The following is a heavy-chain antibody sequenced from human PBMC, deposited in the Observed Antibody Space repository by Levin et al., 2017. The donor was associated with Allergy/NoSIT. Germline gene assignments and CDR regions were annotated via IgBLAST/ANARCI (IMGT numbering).Heavy chain of an antibody. D-gene: IGHD6-13*01. Sequence: GESLKISCAASGFTFSSYAMSWVRQAPGKGLEWVSAISGSGGSTYYADSVKGRFTISRDNSKNTLYLQMNSLRAEDTAVYYCAKDWVAAAVYFDYWGQGTLVTVSS. CDR1: GFTFSSYA. J-gene: IGHJ4*02. CDR3: AKDWVAAAVYFDY. CDR2: ISGSGGST. V-gene: IGHV3-23*01.